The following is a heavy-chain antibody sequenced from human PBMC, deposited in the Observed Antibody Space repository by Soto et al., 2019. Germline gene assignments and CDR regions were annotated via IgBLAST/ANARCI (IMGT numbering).Heavy chain of an antibody. D-gene: IGHD6-6*01. CDR1: GFTFSSYS. V-gene: IGHV3-21*01. CDR3: ARSENTDYSSSSLVGGGFDP. CDR2: ISSSSSYI. Sequence: EVQLVESGGGLVKPGGSLRLSCAASGFTFSSYSMNWVRQAPGKGLEWVSSISSSSSYIYYADSVKGRFTISRDNAKNSLYLQMNSLRAEDTAVYYCARSENTDYSSSSLVGGGFDPWGQGTLVTVSS. J-gene: IGHJ5*02.